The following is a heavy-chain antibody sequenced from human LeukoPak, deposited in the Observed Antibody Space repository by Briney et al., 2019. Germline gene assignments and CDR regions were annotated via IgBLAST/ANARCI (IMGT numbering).Heavy chain of an antibody. V-gene: IGHV4-39*01. Sequence: SETLSLTCTVSGGSISSSSYYWGWIRQPPGKGLEWIGSIYYSGSTYYNPSLKSRVTISVDTSKNQISLKLSSVTAADTAVYYCARHAITMVQGEIDYWGQGTLVTVSS. D-gene: IGHD3-10*01. CDR3: ARHAITMVQGEIDY. CDR1: GGSISSSSYY. CDR2: IYYSGST. J-gene: IGHJ4*02.